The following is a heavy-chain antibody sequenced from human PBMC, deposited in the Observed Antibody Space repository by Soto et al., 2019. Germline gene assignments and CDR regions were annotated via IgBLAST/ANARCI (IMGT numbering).Heavy chain of an antibody. J-gene: IGHJ4*02. Sequence: QVQLVQSGAEVKKPGASVKVSCKASGYTFTSYGVTWVRQAPGQGLEWMGWMRPYNGDTYYAQSLQGRVTMTTDTSTSTAYVELRSLRSDDTAEYYCARGGTDYFDHWGQGTLVTVSS. CDR1: GYTFTSYG. D-gene: IGHD3-16*01. CDR2: MRPYNGDT. CDR3: ARGGTDYFDH. V-gene: IGHV1-18*01.